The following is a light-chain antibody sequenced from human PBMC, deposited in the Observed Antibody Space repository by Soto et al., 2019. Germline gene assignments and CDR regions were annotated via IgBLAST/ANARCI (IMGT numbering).Light chain of an antibody. CDR3: QQHGSSPWT. CDR1: QSVSSGY. Sequence: EIVLTQSPVTLSFSPCEIVTLSCSSSQSVSSGYLAWYQQKPGQAPRLLMYGASTRATGIPDRFSGSGFGTDFTLTISRLEPEDFAVYHCQQHGSSPWTFGQGTKVDIK. V-gene: IGKV3-20*01. J-gene: IGKJ1*01. CDR2: GAS.